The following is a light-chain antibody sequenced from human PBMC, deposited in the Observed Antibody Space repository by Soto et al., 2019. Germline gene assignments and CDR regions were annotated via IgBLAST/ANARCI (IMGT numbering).Light chain of an antibody. Sequence: AIRMTQSPSSFSASTGDRVTITCRASQGISSYLAWYQQKPGKAPKLLIYAASTLQSWVPSRFSGSGSGTDFTLTISCLQSEDFATYCCQQYYSYPRTFGQGTKVEIK. J-gene: IGKJ1*01. CDR3: QQYYSYPRT. CDR2: AAS. V-gene: IGKV1-8*01. CDR1: QGISSY.